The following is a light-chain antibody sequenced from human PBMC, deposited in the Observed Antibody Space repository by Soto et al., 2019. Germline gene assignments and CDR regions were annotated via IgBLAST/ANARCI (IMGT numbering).Light chain of an antibody. CDR2: GAS. CDR1: QSISSTQ. J-gene: IGKJ1*01. CDR3: QQYGTSPGT. V-gene: IGKV3-20*01. Sequence: EIVLTQSPDTLSLSPGERATLSCRASQSISSTQLVSYQQKPGQAPTLLIFGASSRATGIPDRVSGSGSGTDFTLNISGLQPEDFAVYYCQQYGTSPGTFGQGNKVEIK.